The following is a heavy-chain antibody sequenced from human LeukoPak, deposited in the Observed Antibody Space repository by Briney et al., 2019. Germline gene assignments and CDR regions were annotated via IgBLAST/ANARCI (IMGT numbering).Heavy chain of an antibody. D-gene: IGHD2-15*01. CDR3: AASLGLLPYYFDF. CDR1: GFTFSTYW. J-gene: IGHJ4*02. Sequence: GGSLRLSCAASGFTFSTYWMHWVRQAPGKGLVWVSRINSDGRSTNYADSVKSRFTISRDNSKNTLYLQMNSLKTEDTAVYYCAASLGLLPYYFDFWGQGTLVTVSS. V-gene: IGHV3-74*01. CDR2: INSDGRST.